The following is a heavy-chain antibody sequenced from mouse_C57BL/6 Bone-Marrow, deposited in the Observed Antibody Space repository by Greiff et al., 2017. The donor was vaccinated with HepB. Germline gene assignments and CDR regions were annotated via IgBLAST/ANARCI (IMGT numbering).Heavy chain of an antibody. D-gene: IGHD2-5*01. CDR2: INSDGGST. J-gene: IGHJ2*01. CDR3: ATYYSNPYYFDY. Sequence: EVKVVESGGGLVQPGESLKLSCESNEYEFPSHDMSWVRKTPDKRLELVAAINSDGGSTYYPDTMERRFIISRDNTKKTLYLQMSSLRSEDTALYYCATYYSNPYYFDYWGQGTTLTVSS. CDR1: EYEFPSHD. V-gene: IGHV5-2*01.